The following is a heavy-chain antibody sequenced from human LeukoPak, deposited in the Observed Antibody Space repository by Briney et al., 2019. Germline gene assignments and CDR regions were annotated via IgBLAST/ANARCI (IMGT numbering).Heavy chain of an antibody. CDR2: ITPNSGGT. CDR1: RYTFTDYY. Sequence: GASVKVSCKASRYTFTDYYIHWVRQAPGQGLEWMGRITPNSGGTIYAQTFQGRFTMTRDTSISTAYMELSRLRSDDTAVYYCARIKVTSDGALWGQGTLVTVSS. D-gene: IGHD5-18*01. CDR3: ARIKVTSDGAL. J-gene: IGHJ4*02. V-gene: IGHV1-2*02.